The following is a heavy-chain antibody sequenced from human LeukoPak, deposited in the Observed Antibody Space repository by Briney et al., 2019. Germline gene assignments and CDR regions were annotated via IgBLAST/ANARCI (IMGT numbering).Heavy chain of an antibody. J-gene: IGHJ6*03. Sequence: KPSETLSLTCTVSGGSISSGSYYWSWIRQPAGKGLEWIGRIYTSGSTNYNPSLKSRVTISVDTSKNQFSLKLSSVTAADTAVYYCARDRTQWPESESYYYYMDVWGKGTTVTVSS. V-gene: IGHV4-61*02. CDR3: ARDRTQWPESESYYYYMDV. CDR2: IYTSGST. D-gene: IGHD6-19*01. CDR1: GGSISSGSYY.